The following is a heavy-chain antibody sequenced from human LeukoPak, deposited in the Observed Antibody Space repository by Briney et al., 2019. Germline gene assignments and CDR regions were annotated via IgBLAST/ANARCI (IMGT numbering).Heavy chain of an antibody. V-gene: IGHV4-31*03. CDR2: IYYSGST. CDR3: ARDHCTGGVCSLHAFDI. J-gene: IGHJ3*02. Sequence: SETLSLTCTVSGGSISSNSYNWAWIRQHPGKGLEWIGYIYYSGSTYYNPSLKSRVTISVDTSKNQFSLKLSSVTAADTAVYYCARDHCTGGVCSLHAFDIWGQGTMVTVSS. D-gene: IGHD2-8*02. CDR1: GGSISSNSYN.